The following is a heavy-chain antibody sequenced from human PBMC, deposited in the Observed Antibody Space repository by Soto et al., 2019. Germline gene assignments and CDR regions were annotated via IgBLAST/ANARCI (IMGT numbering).Heavy chain of an antibody. CDR3: ARYYHYVSGLDY. CDR2: IYPGDSAT. V-gene: IGHV5-51*01. J-gene: IGHJ4*02. CDR1: GYSLTTYW. Sequence: GESLKISCKGSGYSLTTYWIGWVRQMPGKGLEWMGIIYPGDSATRYSPSFQGQVTISADNSISTAYLQWSSLKASDTAMYYCARYYHYVSGLDYWGRGTLVTVSS. D-gene: IGHD3-16*01.